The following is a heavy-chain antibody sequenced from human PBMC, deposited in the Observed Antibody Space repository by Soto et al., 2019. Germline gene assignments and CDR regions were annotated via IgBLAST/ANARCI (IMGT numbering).Heavy chain of an antibody. V-gene: IGHV3-33*01. D-gene: IGHD2-2*01. Sequence: GGSLRLSCAASGFTFSSYGMHWVRQAPGKGLEWVAVIWYDGSNKYYADSVKGRFTISRDNSKNTLYLQMNSLRAEDTAVYYCARDGPDIVVVPAAMDVWGQGTTVTVSS. CDR3: ARDGPDIVVVPAAMDV. CDR2: IWYDGSNK. CDR1: GFTFSSYG. J-gene: IGHJ6*02.